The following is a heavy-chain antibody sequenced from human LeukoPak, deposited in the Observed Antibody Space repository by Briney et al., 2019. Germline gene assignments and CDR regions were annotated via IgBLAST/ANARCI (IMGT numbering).Heavy chain of an antibody. CDR1: GGSISSDDYY. CDR2: IYPDGST. CDR3: ARGLDGYNSFDY. D-gene: IGHD5-24*01. Sequence: TLSLTCTVSGGSISSDDYYWTWIRQPAGKGLEWIGRIYPDGSTTYNPSLKSRVTISLDTSKNQFSLTLSSVPAADTAVFYCARGLDGYNSFDYWGQGTLVTVSS. J-gene: IGHJ4*02. V-gene: IGHV4-61*02.